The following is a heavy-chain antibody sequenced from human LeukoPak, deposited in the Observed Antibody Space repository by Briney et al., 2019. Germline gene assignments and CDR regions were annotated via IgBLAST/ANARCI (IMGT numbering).Heavy chain of an antibody. CDR1: GFTFSTYG. CDR2: FGGSGGTT. CDR3: ARYCSSISCYPAYYGMDV. Sequence: GGSLRLSCAASGFTFSTYGMSWVRQAPGEGLEWVSSFGGSGGTTYYADSVKGRFTISRDNSKSALYLQMNSLRAEDTAVYYCARYCSSISCYPAYYGMDVWGKGTTVTVSS. J-gene: IGHJ6*04. D-gene: IGHD2-2*01. V-gene: IGHV3-23*01.